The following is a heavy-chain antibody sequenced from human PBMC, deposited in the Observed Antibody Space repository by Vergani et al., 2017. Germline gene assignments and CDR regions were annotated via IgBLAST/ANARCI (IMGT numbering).Heavy chain of an antibody. V-gene: IGHV3-33*01. Sequence: QVQLVESGGGVVQPGRSLRLSCAASGFTFSSYGMHWVRQAPGKGLEWVAVIWYDGSNKYYADSVKGRFTISRDNSKNTLYLQMNSLRAEDTAMYYCARDFSTRNCFYPWGQGTLVTVSS. CDR1: GFTFSSYG. D-gene: IGHD2-2*01. CDR3: ARDFSTRNCFYP. J-gene: IGHJ5*02. CDR2: IWYDGSNK.